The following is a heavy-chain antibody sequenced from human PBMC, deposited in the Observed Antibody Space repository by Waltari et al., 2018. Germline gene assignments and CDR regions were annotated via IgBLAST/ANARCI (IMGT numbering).Heavy chain of an antibody. Sequence: EVLLVESGGGLVQTGGSLRLSCAVSRFTFSNHWMNWFRQAPGKGLEWVANIKQDGSEEYYVDSVKGRFTIARDNAKNSLYLEMKTLRAEDTAIYYCARTGARWLQFAAFDIWGQGTMVTVSS. CDR3: ARTGARWLQFAAFDI. D-gene: IGHD5-12*01. V-gene: IGHV3-7*01. CDR1: RFTFSNHW. CDR2: IKQDGSEE. J-gene: IGHJ3*02.